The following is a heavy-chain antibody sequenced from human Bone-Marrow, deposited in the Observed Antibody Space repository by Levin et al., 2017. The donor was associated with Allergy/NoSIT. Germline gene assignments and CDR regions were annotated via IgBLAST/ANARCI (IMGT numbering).Heavy chain of an antibody. V-gene: IGHV4-39*01. Sequence: SQTLSLTCTVSGAPPLSGEDYYWAWIRQAPGKGLEWIGSLYYTGNIYYNPSLNRRVTIASGPSSSQFSLTLTSLTAADTAVYYCARGEYYVSERYYNGRYSYYYGIDVWGQGTTVTVSS. J-gene: IGHJ6*01. D-gene: IGHD3-10*01. CDR2: LYYTGNI. CDR3: ARGEYYVSERYYNGRYSYYYGIDV. CDR1: GAPPLSGEDYY.